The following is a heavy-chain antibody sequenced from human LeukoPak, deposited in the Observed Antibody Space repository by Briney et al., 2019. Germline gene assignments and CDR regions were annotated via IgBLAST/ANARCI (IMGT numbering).Heavy chain of an antibody. J-gene: IGHJ4*02. V-gene: IGHV1-2*02. CDR1: GYTFTGYY. D-gene: IGHD3-22*01. CDR2: VNPNSGGT. CDR3: ARAPMIVVVFPPRLDY. Sequence: ASVKVSCKASGYTFTGYYIHWVRQAPGQGLEWMGWVNPNSGGTNNAQKFQDRVTMTGDTSISTAYMELSRLTSDDTAVYYCARAPMIVVVFPPRLDYWGQGTLVTVSS.